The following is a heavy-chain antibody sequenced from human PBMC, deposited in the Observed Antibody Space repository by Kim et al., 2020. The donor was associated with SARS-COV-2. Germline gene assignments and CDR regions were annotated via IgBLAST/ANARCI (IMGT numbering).Heavy chain of an antibody. Sequence: GGSLRLSCAASGFTFSNFALHWVRQAPGKGLEWVASISHDGSNKNYVDSVKGRFTISRDNSKATLSLQMNNLRAEDTALYYCAREPAYDPLVGYSVPPGTMTFDVWGPGTMVTVSS. CDR2: ISHDGSNK. CDR1: GFTFSNFA. D-gene: IGHD3-9*01. V-gene: IGHV3-30*04. CDR3: AREPAYDPLVGYSVPPGTMTFDV. J-gene: IGHJ3*01.